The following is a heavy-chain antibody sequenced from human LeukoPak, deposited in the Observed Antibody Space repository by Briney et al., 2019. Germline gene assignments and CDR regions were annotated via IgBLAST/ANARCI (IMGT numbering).Heavy chain of an antibody. V-gene: IGHV3-30*18. CDR1: GFAFSAYG. D-gene: IGHD6-19*01. CDR2: LSYDGTNG. CDR3: AKGLNSGWYGQSFDL. J-gene: IGHJ4*02. Sequence: GGSLRLSCAASGFAFSAYGMDWVRRAPGKGLEGVAVLSYDGTNGYYAGSVKGRLTISRDNSKNTLDLQMNSLRAEDTAVYYCAKGLNSGWYGQSFDLWGQGTLVTVSS.